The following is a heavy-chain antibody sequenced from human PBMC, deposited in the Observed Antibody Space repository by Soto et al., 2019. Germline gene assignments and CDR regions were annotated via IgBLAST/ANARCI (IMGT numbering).Heavy chain of an antibody. V-gene: IGHV3-9*01. CDR2: ISWNSGSI. J-gene: IGHJ2*01. D-gene: IGHD3-22*01. CDR1: GFTFDDYA. CDR3: AKGGYYYDSSGTIYWYFDL. Sequence: EVQLVESGGGLVQPGRSLRLSCAASGFTFDDYAMHWVRQAPGKGLEWVSGISWNSGSIGYADSVKGRFTISRDNAKNSLYLQMNSLRAEDTALYYCAKGGYYYDSSGTIYWYFDLWGRGTLVTVSS.